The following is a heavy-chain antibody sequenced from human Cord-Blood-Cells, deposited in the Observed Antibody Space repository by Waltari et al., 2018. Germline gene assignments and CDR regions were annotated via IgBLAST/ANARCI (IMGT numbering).Heavy chain of an antibody. CDR2: FDHEDGET. D-gene: IGHD3-16*01. V-gene: IGHV1-24*01. Sequence: QVQLVQSGAEVKKPGASVKVSCKVSGYTLTELSMHWVRQAPGKGLEWMGGFDHEDGETNYERRFQGRVTMTEDTSTDTAYMELSSLRSEDTAVYYCATDWANGHAFDIWGQGTMVTVSS. CDR3: ATDWANGHAFDI. CDR1: GYTLTELS. J-gene: IGHJ3*02.